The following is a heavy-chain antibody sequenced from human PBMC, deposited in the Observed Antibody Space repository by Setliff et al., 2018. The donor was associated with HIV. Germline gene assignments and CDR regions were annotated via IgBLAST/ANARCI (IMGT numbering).Heavy chain of an antibody. CDR3: TRHWRGGLDY. Sequence: SETLSLTCAVYGGSFVGYYWNWIRQPPGKGLEWIGEINHSGNTNSNPSLKSRVTISVDPSKSQFSLRLDSVTAADTAVYYCTRHWRGGLDYWGQGTLVT. CDR2: INHSGNT. CDR1: GGSFVGYY. V-gene: IGHV4-34*01. J-gene: IGHJ4*02. D-gene: IGHD1-1*01.